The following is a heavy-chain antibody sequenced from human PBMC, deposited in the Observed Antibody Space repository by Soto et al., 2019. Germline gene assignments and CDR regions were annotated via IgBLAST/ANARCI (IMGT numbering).Heavy chain of an antibody. CDR3: ARSLWFGELFWFDP. J-gene: IGHJ5*02. CDR2: IYYSGST. CDR1: GGSISSSSYY. V-gene: IGHV4-39*01. D-gene: IGHD3-10*01. Sequence: SETLSLTCTVSGGSISSSSYYWGWIRQPPGKGLEWIGSIYYSGSTYYNPSLKSRVTISEDTSKNQFSLKLSSVTAADTAVYYCARSLWFGELFWFDPWGQGTLVTVSS.